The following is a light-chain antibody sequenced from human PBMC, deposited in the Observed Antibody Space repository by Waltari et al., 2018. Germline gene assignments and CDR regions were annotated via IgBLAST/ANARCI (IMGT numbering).Light chain of an antibody. CDR1: QGISSY. J-gene: IGKJ5*01. CDR3: QQFNSYTSIT. Sequence: RVTITCRASQGISSYLAWYQQKPGKAPKLLIYAASTLQSGVPSRFSGSGSGTDFTLTISSLQPEDFATYYCQQFNSYTSITFGQGTRLEIK. V-gene: IGKV1-9*01. CDR2: AAS.